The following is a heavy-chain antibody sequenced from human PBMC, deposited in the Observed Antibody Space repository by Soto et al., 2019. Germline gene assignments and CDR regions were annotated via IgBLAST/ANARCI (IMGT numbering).Heavy chain of an antibody. V-gene: IGHV4-38-2*01. CDR2: IYHSGST. D-gene: IGHD6-19*01. Sequence: SETLSLTCAVSGYSISSGYYWGWIRQPPGKGLEWIGSIYHSGSTYYNPSLKSRVTISVDTSKNQFSLKLSSVTAADTAVYYCASIESSGWSGRYYFDYWGQGTLVTVSS. CDR3: ASIESSGWSGRYYFDY. CDR1: GYSISSGYY. J-gene: IGHJ4*02.